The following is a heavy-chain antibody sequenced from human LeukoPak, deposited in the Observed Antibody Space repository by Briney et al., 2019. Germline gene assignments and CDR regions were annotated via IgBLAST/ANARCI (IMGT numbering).Heavy chain of an antibody. CDR1: GFTFSSYG. Sequence: GGSLRLSCAASGFTFSSYGMHWVRQAPGKGLEWVAVISYDGSNKYYADSVKGRFTISRDNSKNTLYLQMNSLRAEDTAVYYCAKGRGWAEIDYRGQGTLVTVSS. CDR2: ISYDGSNK. V-gene: IGHV3-30*18. D-gene: IGHD6-19*01. CDR3: AKGRGWAEIDY. J-gene: IGHJ4*02.